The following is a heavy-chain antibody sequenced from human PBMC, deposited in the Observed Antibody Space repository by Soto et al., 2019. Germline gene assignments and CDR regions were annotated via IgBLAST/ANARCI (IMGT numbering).Heavy chain of an antibody. D-gene: IGHD3-22*01. CDR3: ARSFRVITPGYLDY. Sequence: SETLSLTCTVSGGSISSGGYYWSWIRQHPGKGLEGIGYIYYSGSTYYNPSLKSRVNITVDRSKNQFSLKLGSVTAADTAVSYCARSFRVITPGYLDYWGQGTLVTASS. J-gene: IGHJ4*03. V-gene: IGHV4-31*03. CDR1: GGSISSGGYY. CDR2: IYYSGST.